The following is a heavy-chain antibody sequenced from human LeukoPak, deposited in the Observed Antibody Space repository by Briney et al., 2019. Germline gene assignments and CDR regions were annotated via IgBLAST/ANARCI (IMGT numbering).Heavy chain of an antibody. CDR2: ISGSGGST. CDR3: AKVRGYSYGYVYYYYYYGMDV. CDR1: GFTFSSYA. V-gene: IGHV3-23*01. J-gene: IGHJ6*02. D-gene: IGHD5-18*01. Sequence: GGSLRLSCAASGFTFSSYAMSWVRQAPGKGLEWVSAISGSGGSTYYADSAKGRFTISRDNSKNTLYLQMNSLRAEDTAVYYCAKVRGYSYGYVYYYYYYGMDVWGQGTTVTVSS.